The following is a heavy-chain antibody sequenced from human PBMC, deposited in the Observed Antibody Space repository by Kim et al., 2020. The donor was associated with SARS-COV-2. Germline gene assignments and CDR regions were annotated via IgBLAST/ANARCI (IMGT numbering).Heavy chain of an antibody. V-gene: IGHV3-53*01. CDR3: CKVGGAIYY. CDR2: IDGGDGT. Sequence: GGSLRLSCTVSGFSVSSDDISWVRQAPGKGLEWVSGIDGGDGTYYADALKGRFTISRDNSKNTVELQMNSRRAEDTAVDYCCKVGGAIYYWGQGTLVT. CDR1: GFSVSSDD. J-gene: IGHJ4*02. D-gene: IGHD3-3*01.